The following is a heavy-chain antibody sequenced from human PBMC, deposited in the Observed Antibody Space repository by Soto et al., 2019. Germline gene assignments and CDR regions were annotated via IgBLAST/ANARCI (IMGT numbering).Heavy chain of an antibody. CDR1: GFSLSNARMG. CDR2: IFSNDEK. CDR3: ARSGGYCSGGSCYSDTYWFDP. Sequence: QVTLKESGPVLVKPTETLTLTCTVSGFSLSNARMGVSWIRQPPGKALERLAHIFSNDEKSYSTSLKSRLTTSKDTSKSQVVLTMTNMDPVDTATYYCARSGGYCSGGSCYSDTYWFDPWGQGTLVTVSS. V-gene: IGHV2-26*01. D-gene: IGHD2-15*01. J-gene: IGHJ5*02.